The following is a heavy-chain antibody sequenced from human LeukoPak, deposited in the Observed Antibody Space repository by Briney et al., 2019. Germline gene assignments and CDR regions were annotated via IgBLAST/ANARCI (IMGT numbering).Heavy chain of an antibody. CDR3: AKDRGYSGYIEFDY. Sequence: GGSLRLSCAASGFTFSSYAMSWVRQAPGKGLEWVSAISGSGGSTYYADSVKGRFTISRDNSKNTLYLQMNSLRAEDTAVYSCAKDRGYSGYIEFDYWGQGTLVTVSS. V-gene: IGHV3-23*01. CDR2: ISGSGGST. D-gene: IGHD5-12*01. J-gene: IGHJ4*02. CDR1: GFTFSSYA.